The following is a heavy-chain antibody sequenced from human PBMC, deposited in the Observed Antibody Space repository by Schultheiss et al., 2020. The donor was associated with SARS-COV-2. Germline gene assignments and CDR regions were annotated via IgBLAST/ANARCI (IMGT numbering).Heavy chain of an antibody. CDR2: IYSGGST. D-gene: IGHD3-22*01. CDR1: GFTVSSNY. J-gene: IGHJ4*02. V-gene: IGHV3-53*01. Sequence: GESLKISCAASGFTVSSNYMSWVRQAPGKGLEWVSVIYSGGSTYYADSVKGRFTISRDNSKNTLYLQMNSLRAEDTAVYYCARENEDYYDSSGSLDYWGQGTLVTVSS. CDR3: ARENEDYYDSSGSLDY.